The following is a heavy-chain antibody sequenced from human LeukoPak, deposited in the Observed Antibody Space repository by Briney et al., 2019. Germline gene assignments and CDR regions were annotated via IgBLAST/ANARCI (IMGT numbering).Heavy chain of an antibody. V-gene: IGHV4-59*12. J-gene: IGHJ4*02. CDR1: GGSISSYY. Sequence: SETLSLTCTVSGGSISSYYWTWIRQPPGKGLEWIGNIYYSGSTNYNPSLKSRVTISVDTSKNQFSLKLSSVTAADTAVYYCARGAWPRRYYFDYWGQGTLVTVSS. CDR2: IYYSGST. CDR3: ARGAWPRRYYFDY.